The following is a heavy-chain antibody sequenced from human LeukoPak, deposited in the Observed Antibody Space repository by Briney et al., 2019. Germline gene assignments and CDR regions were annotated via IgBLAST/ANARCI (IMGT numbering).Heavy chain of an antibody. D-gene: IGHD5-18*01. CDR2: IYNSGNT. V-gene: IGHV4-59*01. J-gene: IGHJ6*03. CDR3: ARTEESGYSYRYFGYYYYMDV. CDR1: GGSISSYY. Sequence: SETLSLTCTVSGGSISSYYWNWIRQPPGKGLEWIGYIYNSGNTNYNPSLKSRVTISVDTSKKQFSLKLSSVTAADTAVYYCARTEESGYSYRYFGYYYYMDVWGKGTTVTVSS.